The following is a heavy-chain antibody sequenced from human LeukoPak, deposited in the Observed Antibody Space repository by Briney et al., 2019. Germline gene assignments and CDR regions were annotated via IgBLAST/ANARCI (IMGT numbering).Heavy chain of an antibody. CDR2: MYLSGTT. Sequence: SETLSLTCTVSGDSINSLDLWSWVRQPPGKGLEWIGEMYLSGTTHSNPSVKSRVTISVDTSKNQFSLKLSSVTAADTAVYYCARHYGPWGQGTLVTVSS. D-gene: IGHD3-16*01. V-gene: IGHV4-4*02. CDR3: ARHYGP. J-gene: IGHJ5*02. CDR1: GDSINSLDL.